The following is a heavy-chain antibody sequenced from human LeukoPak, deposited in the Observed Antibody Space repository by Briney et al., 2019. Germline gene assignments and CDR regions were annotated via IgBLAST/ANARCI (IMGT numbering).Heavy chain of an antibody. V-gene: IGHV3-23*01. Sequence: PGGFLRLSCTASGFAFSVYAMSWLRHPPGKGLEWVSTINANSGTTSYAASVRGRFTISRDNSKNTLYLQLNTLRADDTATYYCAKPISGGLAVTADWFHPWGQGTLVVVSS. J-gene: IGHJ5*01. CDR3: AKPISGGLAVTADWFHP. CDR2: INANSGTT. CDR1: GFAFSVYA. D-gene: IGHD6-19*01.